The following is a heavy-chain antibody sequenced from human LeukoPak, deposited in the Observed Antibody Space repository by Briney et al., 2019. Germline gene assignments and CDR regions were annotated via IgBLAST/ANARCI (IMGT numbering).Heavy chain of an antibody. CDR2: INHSGST. Sequence: SETLSLTCAVYGGSFSGYYWSRIRQPPGKGLEWIGEINHSGSTNYNPSLKSRVTISVDTSKNQFSLKLSSVTAADTAVYYCARGNSGYYYYYYYMDVWGKGTTVTVSS. CDR3: ARGNSGYYYYYYYMDV. CDR1: GGSFSGYY. J-gene: IGHJ6*03. V-gene: IGHV4-34*01. D-gene: IGHD3-22*01.